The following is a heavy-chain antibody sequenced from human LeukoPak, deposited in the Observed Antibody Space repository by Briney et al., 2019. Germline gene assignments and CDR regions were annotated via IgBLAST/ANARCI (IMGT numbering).Heavy chain of an antibody. V-gene: IGHV4-61*02. Sequence: SETLSLTCTVSGDSISSGNYYWSWLRQPAGKGLEWIGRISTSGSTNYNPSLKSRVTISIDTSKNQLSLKLRSVTAADTAVYYCARERREQLLPPYTRLVTYFDYWGQGTLVTVSS. CDR3: ARERREQLLPPYTRLVTYFDY. J-gene: IGHJ4*02. D-gene: IGHD1-26*01. CDR1: GDSISSGNYY. CDR2: ISTSGST.